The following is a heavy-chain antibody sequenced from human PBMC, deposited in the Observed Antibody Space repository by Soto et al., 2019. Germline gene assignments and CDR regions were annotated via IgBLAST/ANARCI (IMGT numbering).Heavy chain of an antibody. Sequence: GGSLRLSCEASGFMFNDYGMHWVRQAPGKGLDWVAVISYGGYNKYYAQSVKGRFTISRDNSKNTLFLHMDSLRQEDSAVYHCVKCDRDTAVVNSPDAFDFWGQGTMVTVSS. CDR2: ISYGGYNK. J-gene: IGHJ3*01. D-gene: IGHD5-18*01. CDR3: VKCDRDTAVVNSPDAFDF. V-gene: IGHV3-30*18. CDR1: GFMFNDYG.